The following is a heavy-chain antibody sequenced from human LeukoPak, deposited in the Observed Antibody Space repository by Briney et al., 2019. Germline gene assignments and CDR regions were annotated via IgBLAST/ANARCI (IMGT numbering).Heavy chain of an antibody. CDR2: ISSSSSYI. D-gene: IGHD6-19*01. J-gene: IGHJ4*02. CDR1: GFTFSSYS. V-gene: IGHV3-21*04. CDR3: ARDLASGWSNYFDY. Sequence: PGGSLRLSCAASGFTFSSYSMNWVRQAPGKGLEWVSSISSSSSYIYYADSVKGRFTISRDKSNNTVSLQMNSLRAEDTAVYYCARDLASGWSNYFDYWGQGTLVTVSS.